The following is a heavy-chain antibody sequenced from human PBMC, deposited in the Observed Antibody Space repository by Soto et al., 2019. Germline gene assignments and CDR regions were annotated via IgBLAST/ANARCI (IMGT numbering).Heavy chain of an antibody. CDR2: VDNDWTET. D-gene: IGHD2-21*01. Sequence: EVQLVESGGGLVQPGGSLRLSCAASGFTFSNYWMYWVSRAPGKGLVWVSRVDNDWTETTHADSVKGRFTISRDNAESTLYLQMNSLRAEDTAVYYCARAGLKHARDVWGEGSTVTVSS. CDR1: GFTFSNYW. V-gene: IGHV3-74*03. J-gene: IGHJ6*04. CDR3: ARAGLKHARDV.